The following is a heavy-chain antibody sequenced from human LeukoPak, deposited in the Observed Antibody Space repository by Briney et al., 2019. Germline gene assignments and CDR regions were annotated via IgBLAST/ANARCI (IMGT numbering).Heavy chain of an antibody. D-gene: IGHD1-26*01. CDR1: GGSFSGYY. Sequence: SETLSLTCAVYGGSFSGYYWSWIRHPPGKGLEWIGEINHSGSTNYNPSLKSRVTISVDTSKNQFSLKLSSVTAADTAAYYCARLIPTPIVGATNDYWGQGTLVTVSS. J-gene: IGHJ4*02. CDR3: ARLIPTPIVGATNDY. CDR2: INHSGST. V-gene: IGHV4-34*01.